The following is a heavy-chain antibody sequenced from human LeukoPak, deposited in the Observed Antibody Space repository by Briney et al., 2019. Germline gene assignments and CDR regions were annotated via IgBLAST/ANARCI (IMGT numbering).Heavy chain of an antibody. CDR3: ARRYVGSIFGWFDP. CDR1: GGSISSYY. V-gene: IGHV4-59*08. CDR2: IYYSGST. D-gene: IGHD3-10*02. J-gene: IGHJ5*02. Sequence: PSETLSLTCTVSGGSISSYYWSWIRQPPGKGLEWIGYIYYSGSTNYNPSLKSRVTISVDTSKNQFSLKLSSVTAADTAVYYCARRYVGSIFGWFDPWGQGTLVTVSS.